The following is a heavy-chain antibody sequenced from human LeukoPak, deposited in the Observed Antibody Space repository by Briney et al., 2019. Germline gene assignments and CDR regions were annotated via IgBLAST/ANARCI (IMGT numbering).Heavy chain of an antibody. J-gene: IGHJ6*02. D-gene: IGHD5-24*01. V-gene: IGHV4-39*07. CDR1: GGSISSSSYY. CDR2: IYYSGST. CDR3: ARLPVEMATITDYYYYYGVDV. Sequence: SGTLSLTCTVSGGSISSSSYYWGWIRQPPGKGLEWIGSIYYSGSTYYNPSLKSRVTISVDTSKNQFSLKLSSVTAADTAVYYCARLPVEMATITDYYYYYGVDVWGQGTTVTVSS.